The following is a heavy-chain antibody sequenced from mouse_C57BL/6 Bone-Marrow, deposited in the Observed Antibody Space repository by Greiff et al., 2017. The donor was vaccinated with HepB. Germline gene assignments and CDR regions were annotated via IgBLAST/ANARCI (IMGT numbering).Heavy chain of an antibody. Sequence: EVKVVESGGGLVKPGGSLKLSCAASGFTFSSYAMSWVRQTPEKRLEWVATISDGGSYTYYPDNVKGRFTIFRDNAKNNLYLQMSHLKSEDTAMYYCARIGYYGNCWYFDVWGTGTTVTVSS. CDR3: ARIGYYGNCWYFDV. V-gene: IGHV5-4*03. CDR2: ISDGGSYT. D-gene: IGHD2-1*01. CDR1: GFTFSSYA. J-gene: IGHJ1*03.